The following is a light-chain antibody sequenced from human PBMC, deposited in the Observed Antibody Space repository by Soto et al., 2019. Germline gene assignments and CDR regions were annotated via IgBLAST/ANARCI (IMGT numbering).Light chain of an antibody. CDR2: DDS. V-gene: IGLV3-21*02. J-gene: IGLJ3*02. CDR3: QVWDGPSDQVV. CDR1: IIQNLR. Sequence: SYELTQPPSVSVAPGQTARITCGGNIIQNLRAHWYQQNPGQAPVLVVHDDSDRPLGIPERFSGSNSGNTATLIISRVEAGDEADYYCQVWDGPSDQVVFGGGTKLTVL.